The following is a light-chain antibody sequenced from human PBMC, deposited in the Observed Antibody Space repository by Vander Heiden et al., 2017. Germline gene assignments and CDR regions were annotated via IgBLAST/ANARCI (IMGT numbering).Light chain of an antibody. V-gene: IGKV3-15*01. CDR3: QKYNNWPPNFT. CDR1: QSVSSN. Sequence: EIVMTQSPATLSVSPGERATLSCRASQSVSSNLAWYQQKPGQAPRLLIYGASTRATGIPARFSGSGSGTEFTLTISSLQSEDFAVYYCQKYNNWPPNFTFGQGTRLEMK. CDR2: GAS. J-gene: IGKJ5*01.